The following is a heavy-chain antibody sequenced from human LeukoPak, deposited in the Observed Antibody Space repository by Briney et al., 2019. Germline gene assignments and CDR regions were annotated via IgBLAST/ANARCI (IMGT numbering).Heavy chain of an antibody. CDR2: ISSNGDDT. Sequence: GGSLRLSCSVSGFTFSTYVMHWVRQAPGKGLEYVSAISSNGDDTYYADSAKGRFTISRDNSKNTLYLQMSSLRADDTAVYYCVRGTGYWGQGTLVTVSS. CDR3: VRGTGY. CDR1: GFTFSTYV. J-gene: IGHJ4*02. V-gene: IGHV3-64D*06.